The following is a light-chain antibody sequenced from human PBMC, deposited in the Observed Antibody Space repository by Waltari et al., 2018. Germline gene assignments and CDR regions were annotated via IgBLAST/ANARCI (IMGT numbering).Light chain of an antibody. CDR2: DVS. CDR1: SSDVAGYTY. CDR3: SSYTSSSTWV. J-gene: IGLJ3*02. Sequence: QSALTQPASVSGSPGQSITISCTGTSSDVAGYTYVSWYQQHPGKAPKLMIYDVSNRPSGVSNRFSGSKSGNTASLTISGLQAEDEADYYCSSYTSSSTWVFGGGTKLTVL. V-gene: IGLV2-14*03.